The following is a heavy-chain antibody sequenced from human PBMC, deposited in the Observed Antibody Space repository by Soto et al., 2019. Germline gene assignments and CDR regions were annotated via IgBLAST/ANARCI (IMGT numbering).Heavy chain of an antibody. CDR1: GFSFSSYA. CDR2: ISGYGDRT. CDR3: AKGRYSGSYNGGDY. V-gene: IGHV3-23*01. Sequence: EVQLLESGGDLVQPGGSLRLSCAASGFSFSSYAMSWVRQAPGKGLEWVSGISGYGDRTYYADSVKGRFSISRDNSKTTLYLQMNSLRADDTAVYYCAKGRYSGSYNGGDYWGQGTLVIVSS. D-gene: IGHD1-26*01. J-gene: IGHJ4*02.